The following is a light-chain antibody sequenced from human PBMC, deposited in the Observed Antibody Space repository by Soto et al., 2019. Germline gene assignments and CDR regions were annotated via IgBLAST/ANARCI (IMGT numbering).Light chain of an antibody. CDR3: AAWDDSLSGPV. CDR2: RNN. CDR1: SSNIGSNY. Sequence: QSVLTQPPSASGTPGQRVTISCSGSSSNIGSNYVYWYQQLPGTAPKLLIYRNNQRPSGVPDRFSGAMSGTSASLAISGLRSEDEVDYYCAAWDDSLSGPVFGGGTKLTVL. V-gene: IGLV1-47*01. J-gene: IGLJ2*01.